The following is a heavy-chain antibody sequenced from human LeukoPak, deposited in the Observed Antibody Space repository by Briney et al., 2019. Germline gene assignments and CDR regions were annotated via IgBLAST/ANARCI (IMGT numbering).Heavy chain of an antibody. CDR3: ARLYSSGWYFDY. J-gene: IGHJ4*02. Sequence: PSETLSLTCTVSGGSISSYYWSWIRQPPGKGLEWIGEINHSGSTNYNPSLKSRVTISVDTSKNQFSLKLSSVTAADTAVYYCARLYSSGWYFDYWGQGTLVTVSS. D-gene: IGHD6-19*01. V-gene: IGHV4-34*01. CDR1: GGSISSYY. CDR2: INHSGST.